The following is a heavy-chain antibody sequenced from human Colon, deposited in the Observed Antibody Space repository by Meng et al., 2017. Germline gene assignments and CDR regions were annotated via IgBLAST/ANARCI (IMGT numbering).Heavy chain of an antibody. Sequence: QVQLVQSGSELKKPGASVKVSCKASGYSFRTYAINWVRQAPGQGLQWMGWINMYTGDPSYVEGFAGRFVFSLDISVSTAYLQISSLKAEDTAVYFCVRHNGDSDFDYWGQGTLVTVS. D-gene: IGHD2-21*02. CDR1: GYSFRTYA. J-gene: IGHJ4*02. CDR3: VRHNGDSDFDY. V-gene: IGHV7-4-1*02. CDR2: INMYTGDP.